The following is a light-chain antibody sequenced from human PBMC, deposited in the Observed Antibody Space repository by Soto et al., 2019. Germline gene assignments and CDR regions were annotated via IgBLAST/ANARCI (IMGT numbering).Light chain of an antibody. V-gene: IGLV1-51*02. CDR1: SSNIGNNY. CDR2: ENN. Sequence: QSVLTQPPSVSAAPGQKVTISCSGSSSNIGNNYVSWYQQLPGTAPKLLIYENNRRPSGIPDRFSGSKSGTSATLGITGLQTGDEADYYCGTWDSSLSGYVVGTGTKLTVL. CDR3: GTWDSSLSGYV. J-gene: IGLJ1*01.